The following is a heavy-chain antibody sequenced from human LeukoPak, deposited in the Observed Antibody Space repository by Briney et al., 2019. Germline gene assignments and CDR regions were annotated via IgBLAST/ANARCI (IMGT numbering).Heavy chain of an antibody. CDR2: ISGSGGST. CDR3: AKDYWNGSGWFDP. D-gene: IGHD1-1*01. J-gene: IGHJ5*02. V-gene: IGHV3-23*01. Sequence: SAISGSGGSTYYADSVKRRFTISRDNSKNTLYLQMNSLRAEDTAVYYCAKDYWNGSGWFDPWGQGTLVTVSS.